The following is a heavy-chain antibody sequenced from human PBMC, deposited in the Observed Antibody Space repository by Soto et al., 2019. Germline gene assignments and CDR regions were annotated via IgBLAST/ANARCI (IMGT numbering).Heavy chain of an antibody. J-gene: IGHJ3*02. V-gene: IGHV4-34*01. CDR1: GGSFSGYY. Sequence: SETLSLTCAVYGGSFSGYYWSWIRQPPGKGLEWIGEINHSGSTNYNPSLKSRVTISVDTSKNQFSLKLSSVTAADTAVYYCALGNFDAFDIWGQGTMVTVS. CDR3: ALGNFDAFDI. CDR2: INHSGST.